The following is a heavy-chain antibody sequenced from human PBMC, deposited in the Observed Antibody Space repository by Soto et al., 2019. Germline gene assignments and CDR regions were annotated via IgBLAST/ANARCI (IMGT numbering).Heavy chain of an antibody. V-gene: IGHV1-46*01. CDR2: INPHGGST. CDR1: RDTFTSYY. CDR3: ARSSGGNFGIIIEGTNWFDP. Sequence: VKVSCKAPRDTFTSYYINWVRQAPGQGLEGMGVINPHGGSTAYAQKFKGRVTLTRDTSASTVYMEVSSLTSEDTAMYYCARSSGGNFGIIIEGTNWFDPWGQGTLVTVSS. D-gene: IGHD1-26*01. J-gene: IGHJ5*02.